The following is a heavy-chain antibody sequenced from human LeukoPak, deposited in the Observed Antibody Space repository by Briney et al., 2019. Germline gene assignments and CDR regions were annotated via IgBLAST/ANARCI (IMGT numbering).Heavy chain of an antibody. CDR1: GGSISSHY. V-gene: IGHV4-59*11. J-gene: IGHJ4*02. CDR2: IYYSGST. Sequence: SETLSLTCTVSGGSISSHYWSWIRQPPGKGLEWIGYIYYSGSTNYNPSLKSRVTISVDTSKNQFSLKLSSVTAVDTAVYYCASARTTVVIDYWGQGTLVTVSS. CDR3: ASARTTVVIDY. D-gene: IGHD4-23*01.